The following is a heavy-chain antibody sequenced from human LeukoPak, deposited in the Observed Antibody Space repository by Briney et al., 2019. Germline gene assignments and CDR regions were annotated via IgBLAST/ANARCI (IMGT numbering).Heavy chain of an antibody. V-gene: IGHV2-5*02. CDR3: AHSLRGLKGSEDSSGWYGWFDP. CDR2: IYWDDDK. CDR1: GFSLTTSAVG. D-gene: IGHD6-19*01. Sequence: SGPTLVNPTQTLTLTCTFSGFSLTTSAVGVGWIRQPPGKALEWLALIYWDDDKRYSPSLKSRLTITKDTSKNQVVLTMTNMDPVDTATYYCAHSLRGLKGSEDSSGWYGWFDPWGQGTLVTVSS. J-gene: IGHJ5*02.